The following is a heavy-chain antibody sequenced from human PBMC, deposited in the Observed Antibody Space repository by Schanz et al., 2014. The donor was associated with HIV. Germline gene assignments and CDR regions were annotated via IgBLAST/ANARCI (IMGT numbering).Heavy chain of an antibody. V-gene: IGHV3-23*01. D-gene: IGHD2-2*02. CDR3: AKDPGILPRTYFDS. CDR1: GFTFSNFA. J-gene: IGHJ4*02. Sequence: EVQMLESGGGSVQPGGSLRLSCAASGFTFSNFAMSWVRQAPGKGLEWVSSISGSGDSAYYADSVRGRFTISRDNSLHMLYLEMKSLRAEDTAVYYCAKDPGILPRTYFDSWGQGTPVTVSS. CDR2: ISGSGDSA.